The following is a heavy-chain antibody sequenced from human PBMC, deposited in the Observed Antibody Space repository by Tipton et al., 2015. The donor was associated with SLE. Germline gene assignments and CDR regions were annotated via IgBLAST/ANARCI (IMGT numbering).Heavy chain of an antibody. CDR1: GYSFTTYY. V-gene: IGHV5-51*01. D-gene: IGHD3-10*01. Sequence: VQLVQSGAEVKKPGESLKISCKASGYSFTTYYIAWVRQVPGKGLEWMGTIYPGDSDTKYSPSFHGQVTISVDKSISTAYLQWSSLKASDIATYYCARHFRELQLISDAFDVWGQGTLVTVS. J-gene: IGHJ3*01. CDR3: ARHFRELQLISDAFDV. CDR2: IYPGDSDT.